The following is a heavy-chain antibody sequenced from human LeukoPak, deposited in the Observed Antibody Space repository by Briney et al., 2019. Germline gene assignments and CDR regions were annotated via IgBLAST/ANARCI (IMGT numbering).Heavy chain of an antibody. CDR3: ARGVSSRGAKHYYYYGMDV. CDR2: INPSGGST. Sequence: GASVKVSCKASGYTFTSYYMHWVRQAPGQGLEWMGIINPSGGSTSYAQKFQGRVTMTRDTSTSTVYMELSSLRSEDTAVYYCARGVSSRGAKHYYYYGMDVWGQGTTVTVFS. CDR1: GYTFTSYY. V-gene: IGHV1-46*01. J-gene: IGHJ6*02. D-gene: IGHD1-26*01.